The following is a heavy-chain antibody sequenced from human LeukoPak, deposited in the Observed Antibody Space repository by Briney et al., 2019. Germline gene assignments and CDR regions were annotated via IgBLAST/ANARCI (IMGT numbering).Heavy chain of an antibody. CDR3: ARDLTPYGSGTTFDY. CDR2: SSAYNGNT. Sequence: ASVKVSCKASGYTFTSYGTSLVRQAPGQGLEWMGWSSAYNGNTNYAQKLQGRVTMTTDTSTSTAYMELRSLRSDDTAVYYCARDLTPYGSGTTFDYWGQGTLVTVSS. CDR1: GYTFTSYG. J-gene: IGHJ4*02. V-gene: IGHV1-18*01. D-gene: IGHD3-10*01.